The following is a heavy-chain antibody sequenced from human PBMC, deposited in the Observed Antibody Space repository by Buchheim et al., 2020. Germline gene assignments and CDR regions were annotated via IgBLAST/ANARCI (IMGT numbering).Heavy chain of an antibody. CDR2: ISDDGSTI. D-gene: IGHD1-26*01. J-gene: IGHJ4*02. V-gene: IGHV3-30*18. Sequence: QVHLVESGGGVVQPGRSLRLSCTASGFTFSTYGMHWVRQAPGKGLEWMAVISDDGSTIYYADSVKGRFAISSDNSNNTLYLQMNSLRGEDTAVYYCAKELDANGRDYGYWGQGTL. CDR3: AKELDANGRDYGY. CDR1: GFTFSTYG.